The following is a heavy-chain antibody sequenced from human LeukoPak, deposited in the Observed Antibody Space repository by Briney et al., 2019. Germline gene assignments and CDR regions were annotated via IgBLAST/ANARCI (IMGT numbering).Heavy chain of an antibody. CDR1: GFTFDDYA. CDR2: ISWNSGSI. D-gene: IGHD3-22*01. CDR3: ARGEDSPFDY. Sequence: PGRSLRLSCAASGFTFDDYAMHWVRQAPGKGLEWVSGISWNSGSIGYADSVKGRFTISRDNAKNSLYLQMNSLRAEDTALYYCARGEDSPFDYWGQGTLVTVSS. V-gene: IGHV3-9*01. J-gene: IGHJ4*02.